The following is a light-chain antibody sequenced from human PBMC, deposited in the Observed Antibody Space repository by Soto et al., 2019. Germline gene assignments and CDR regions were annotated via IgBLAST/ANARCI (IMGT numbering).Light chain of an antibody. CDR2: GAS. Sequence: RVMTQSTDTLSVSPGERATLSCRASQSVSSNLAWYQQKPGQAPRLLIYGASTRATGTPARFSGSGSGTEFTLIISSLQSEDLAVYYSPHSTTWPRPFAHGTKVDIK. V-gene: IGKV3-15*01. CDR3: PHSTTWPRP. CDR1: QSVSSN. J-gene: IGKJ1*01.